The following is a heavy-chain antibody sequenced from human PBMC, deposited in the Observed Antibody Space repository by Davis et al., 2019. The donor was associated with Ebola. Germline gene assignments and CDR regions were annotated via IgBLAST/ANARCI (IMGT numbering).Heavy chain of an antibody. D-gene: IGHD3-3*01. J-gene: IGHJ6*02. CDR3: ARTFGVALYGMDV. Sequence: PGGSLRLSCAASGFTFSSYAMHWVRQAPGKGLEWVAVISYDGSNKYYADSVKGRFTISRDNSKNTLYLQMNSLRAEDTAVYYCARTFGVALYGMDVWGQGTTVTVSS. CDR2: ISYDGSNK. V-gene: IGHV3-30*04. CDR1: GFTFSSYA.